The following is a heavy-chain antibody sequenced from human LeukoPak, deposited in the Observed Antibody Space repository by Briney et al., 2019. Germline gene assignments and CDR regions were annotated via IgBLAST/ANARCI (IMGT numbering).Heavy chain of an antibody. D-gene: IGHD1-1*01. J-gene: IGHJ6*02. V-gene: IGHV3-66*01. CDR2: IYSGGST. CDR3: ARGTSYYYGMDV. CDR1: GFTFSSHA. Sequence: GGSLRLSCAASGFTFSSHAMSWVRQAPGKGLEWVSVIYSGGSTYYADSVKGRFTISRDNSKNTLYLQMNSLRAEDTAVYYCARGTSYYYGMDVWGQGTTVTVSS.